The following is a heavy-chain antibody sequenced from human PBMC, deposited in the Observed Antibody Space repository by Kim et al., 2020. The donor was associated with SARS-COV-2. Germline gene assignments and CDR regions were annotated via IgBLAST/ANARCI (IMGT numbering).Heavy chain of an antibody. CDR3: ARVAYSGYVREDY. V-gene: IGHV4-34*01. CDR2: INHSGST. Sequence: SETLSLTCAVYGGSFSGYYWSWIRQPPGKGLEWIGEINHSGSTNYNPSLKSRVTISVDTSKNQFSLKLSSVTAADTAVYYCARVAYSGYVREDYWGQGTLVTVSS. CDR1: GGSFSGYY. D-gene: IGHD5-12*01. J-gene: IGHJ4*02.